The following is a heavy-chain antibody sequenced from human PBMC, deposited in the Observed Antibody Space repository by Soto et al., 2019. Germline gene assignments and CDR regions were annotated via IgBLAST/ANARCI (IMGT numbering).Heavy chain of an antibody. V-gene: IGHV1-46*01. Sequence: QVQLVQSGAEVKKPGASVKVSCKASGDTFTDYYIHWVRQAPGQGLEWMGTVNPTGGHTTYAQNFLGRMTMTRDTSTSTLYMALTSLTSVDTAVYYCARGGPVVVVTAALDYWGQGTLVTVSS. D-gene: IGHD2-21*02. J-gene: IGHJ4*02. CDR3: ARGGPVVVVTAALDY. CDR2: VNPTGGHT. CDR1: GDTFTDYY.